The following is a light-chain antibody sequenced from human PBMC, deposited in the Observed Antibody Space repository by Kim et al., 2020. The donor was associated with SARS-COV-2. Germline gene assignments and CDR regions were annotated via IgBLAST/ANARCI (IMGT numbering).Light chain of an antibody. CDR2: GAS. CDR1: QSVSSSD. CDR3: HQYGTSPLIT. J-gene: IGKJ5*01. Sequence: PGERATRSCRASQSVSSSDLAWYQQKPGQAPRLLIYGASSRATGIPDRFSGSGSGTDFTLTISRLEPEDFAVYYCHQYGTSPLITFGQGTRLEIK. V-gene: IGKV3-20*01.